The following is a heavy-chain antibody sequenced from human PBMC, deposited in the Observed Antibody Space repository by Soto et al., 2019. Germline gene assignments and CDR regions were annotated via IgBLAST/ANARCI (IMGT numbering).Heavy chain of an antibody. Sequence: QVQLVQSGAEVKKPGASVKVSCKASGYTFTSYDINWVRQATGQGLEWMGWMNPTSGNTGYAQKFQGRVTMTRNTSISTSYMELSSLRSEDTAVYYCARGCRNYDFWSGYWRDPYYCYMDVGGKGTTVTVSS. J-gene: IGHJ6*03. CDR1: GYTFTSYD. CDR2: MNPTSGNT. V-gene: IGHV1-8*01. CDR3: ARGCRNYDFWSGYWRDPYYCYMDV. D-gene: IGHD3-3*01.